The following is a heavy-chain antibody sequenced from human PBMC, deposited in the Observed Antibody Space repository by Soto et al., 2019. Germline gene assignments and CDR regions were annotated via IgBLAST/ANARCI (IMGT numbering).Heavy chain of an antibody. CDR3: ARDSAGDVFDI. Sequence: SCAASGFTFSSSVMHWVRQAPGKGLEWVAFIWYDGSNKYYEDSVQGRFTISRDNSKNAVYLQMNSLRAEDTAVYYCARDSAGDVFDIWGQGTMVTVSS. CDR1: GFTFSSSV. J-gene: IGHJ3*02. V-gene: IGHV3-33*01. D-gene: IGHD6-13*01. CDR2: IWYDGSNK.